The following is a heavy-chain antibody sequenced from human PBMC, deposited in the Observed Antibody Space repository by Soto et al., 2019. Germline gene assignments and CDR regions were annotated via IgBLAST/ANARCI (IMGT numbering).Heavy chain of an antibody. CDR1: GDSFNDYY. CDR2: INPNGGVT. CDR3: ARESGGATATLDYYYFYMDV. D-gene: IGHD5-12*01. J-gene: IGHJ6*03. V-gene: IGHV1-2*04. Sequence: QVQLVQSGAEVRKPGASVTVSCRSSGDSFNDYYIHWVRQAPGQGFEWMGWINPNGGVTKYAQKFQGWVSMTRDTSIRTVYMQRSRLRSDDTAVYYCARESGGATATLDYYYFYMDVWGTGTTVTVS.